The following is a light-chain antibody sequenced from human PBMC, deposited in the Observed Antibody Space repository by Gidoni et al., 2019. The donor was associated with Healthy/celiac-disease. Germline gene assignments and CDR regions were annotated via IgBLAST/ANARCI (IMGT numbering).Light chain of an antibody. CDR3: NSRDSSGNHPVV. CDR2: GKN. V-gene: IGLV3-19*01. Sequence: SSELTQAPAVSVPSGQTVRITCQGDSLRSPYASWYQQKPGQAPVLVIYGKNNRPSGIPDRFSGSSSGNTASLTITGAQAEDEADYYCNSRDSSGNHPVVFGGGTKLTVL. J-gene: IGLJ2*01. CDR1: SLRSPY.